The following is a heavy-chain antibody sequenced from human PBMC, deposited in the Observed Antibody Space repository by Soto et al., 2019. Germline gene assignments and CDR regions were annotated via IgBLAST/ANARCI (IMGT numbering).Heavy chain of an antibody. J-gene: IGHJ4*02. CDR3: ARGARRITMVRGATKFDY. D-gene: IGHD3-10*01. Sequence: LSLTCAVYGGSFSGSYWSWIRQAPGKGLEWIGEINHSGSTNYNPSLKSRVTISVDTSKNQFSLKLSSVTAADTAVYYCARGARRITMVRGATKFDYWGQGTLVTVSS. CDR2: INHSGST. V-gene: IGHV4-34*01. CDR1: GGSFSGSY.